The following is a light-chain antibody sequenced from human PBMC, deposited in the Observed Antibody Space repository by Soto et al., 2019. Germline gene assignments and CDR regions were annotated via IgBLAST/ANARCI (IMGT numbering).Light chain of an antibody. J-gene: IGKJ1*01. CDR2: AAS. CDR3: PNFNSSPST. V-gene: IGKV1-27*01. Sequence: DIQMTQSPSSLSASVGDRVTITCRASRDITDYLAWYQQKPGQVPKLLIYAASTLQSGGPSRFTASGYGTDFTLTITGLQPEYFATYFCPNFNSSPSTFGQGTKVDI. CDR1: RDITDY.